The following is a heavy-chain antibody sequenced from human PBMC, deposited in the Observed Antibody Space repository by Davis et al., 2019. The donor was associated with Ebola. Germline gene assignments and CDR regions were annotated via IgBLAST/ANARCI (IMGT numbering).Heavy chain of an antibody. Sequence: GGSLRLSCTASGFTFGDYAMSWVRQAPGKGLEWVGFIRSKAYGGTTEYAASVKGRFTISRDDSKSIAYLQMNSLKTEDTAVYYCTLASGYVDYWGQGTLVTVSS. CDR3: TLASGYVDY. J-gene: IGHJ4*02. V-gene: IGHV3-49*04. D-gene: IGHD1-26*01. CDR2: IRSKAYGGTT. CDR1: GFTFGDYA.